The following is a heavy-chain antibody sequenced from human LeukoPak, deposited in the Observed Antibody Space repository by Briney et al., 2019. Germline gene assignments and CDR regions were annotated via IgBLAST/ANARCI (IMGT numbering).Heavy chain of an antibody. CDR3: TTDLYYGSGLFYDY. CDR1: GFTFSNAW. D-gene: IGHD3-10*01. V-gene: IGHV3-15*01. Sequence: PGGSLRLSCAASGFTFSNAWMSWVRQAPGKGLEWVGRIKSKTDGGTTDYAAPVKGRFTISRDDSKNTLYLQMNSLKTEDTAVYYCTTDLYYGSGLFYDYWGQGTLVTVSS. J-gene: IGHJ4*02. CDR2: IKSKTDGGTT.